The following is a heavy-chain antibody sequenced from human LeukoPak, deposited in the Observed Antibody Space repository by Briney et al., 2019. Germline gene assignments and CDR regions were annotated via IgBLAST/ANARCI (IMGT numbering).Heavy chain of an antibody. CDR3: ARVPWRYDTSRRLWFDP. V-gene: IGHV4-34*01. D-gene: IGHD3-22*01. CDR2: INHSGST. CDR1: GGSFSGYY. Sequence: SETLSLTCAVYGGSFSGYYWSWIRQPPGKGLEWIGEINHSGSTNYNPSLKSRVTISVDTSKNQFSLKLSSVTAADTAVYYCARVPWRYDTSRRLWFDPWGQGTLVTVSS. J-gene: IGHJ5*02.